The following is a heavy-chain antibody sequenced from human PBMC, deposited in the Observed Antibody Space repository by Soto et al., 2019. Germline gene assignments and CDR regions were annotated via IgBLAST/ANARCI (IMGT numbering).Heavy chain of an antibody. J-gene: IGHJ4*02. V-gene: IGHV4-39*01. CDR1: GGSISSSSYY. Sequence: QLQLQESGPGLVKPSETLSLTCTVSGGSISSSSYYWGWIRQPPGKGLEWIGSIYYSGSTYYNPSLKSRVTISVDTSKNQFSLKLSSVTAADTAVYYCARHVASWMVPVWGQETLVTVSS. CDR2: IYYSGST. D-gene: IGHD3-10*01. CDR3: ARHVASWMVPV.